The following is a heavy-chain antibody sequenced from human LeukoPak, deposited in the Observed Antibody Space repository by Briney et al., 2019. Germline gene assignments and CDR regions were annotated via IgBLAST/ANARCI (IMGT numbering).Heavy chain of an antibody. D-gene: IGHD3-10*01. CDR3: TGNYYGSGSYADFDY. V-gene: IGHV3-49*04. CDR1: GFTFGDYA. Sequence: GGSLRLSCTSSGFTFGDYAMSWVRQAPGKGLEWVGLIRTTVFGGTTEYAASLKGRFTISRDDSKNTAYLQMDSLKTEDTAVYYCTGNYYGSGSYADFDYWGQGTLVTVSS. J-gene: IGHJ4*02. CDR2: IRTTVFGGTT.